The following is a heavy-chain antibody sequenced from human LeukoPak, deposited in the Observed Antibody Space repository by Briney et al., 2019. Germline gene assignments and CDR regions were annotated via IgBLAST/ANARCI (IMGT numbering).Heavy chain of an antibody. CDR3: ARTGTDTAMVTV. V-gene: IGHV1-46*01. D-gene: IGHD5-18*01. J-gene: IGHJ4*02. CDR1: GYTFTSYY. CDR2: INPSGGST. Sequence: ASVKVSCKASGYTFTSYYMHWVRQAPVQGLEWMGIINPSGGSTSYAQKFQGRVTMTRDTSTSTVYMELSSLRSEDTAVYYCARTGTDTAMVTVWGQGTLVTVSS.